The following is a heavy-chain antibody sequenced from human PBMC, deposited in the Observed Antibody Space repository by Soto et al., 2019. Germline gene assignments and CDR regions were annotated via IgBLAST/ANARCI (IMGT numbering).Heavy chain of an antibody. J-gene: IGHJ4*02. CDR3: AKLPGDSWGFFDY. CDR1: GFRYRDYW. CDR2: ITKSGGST. D-gene: IGHD2-21*02. V-gene: IGHV3-23*01. Sequence: PGGSLRLSCAVSGFRYRDYWMSWVRQVPGKGLEWVSAITKSGGSTYYADSVKGRFTISRDNSKNTVYLQMNSLGAEDTAVYYCAKLPGDSWGFFDYWGQGTLVTVSS.